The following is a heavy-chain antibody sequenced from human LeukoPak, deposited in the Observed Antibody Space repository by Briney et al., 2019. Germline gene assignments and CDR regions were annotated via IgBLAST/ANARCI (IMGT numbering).Heavy chain of an antibody. D-gene: IGHD1-26*01. CDR1: GFSFINSG. Sequence: PGGSLRLSCAASGFSFINSGIHWVRQAPGKGLEWVSFINYDGTNKYSAESVRGRFTISRDNSNNTLYLQMNSLRPDDTALYYCAKDLGDIIWEGAFDIWGQGTMVTVSS. CDR2: INYDGTNK. V-gene: IGHV3-30*02. CDR3: AKDLGDIIWEGAFDI. J-gene: IGHJ3*02.